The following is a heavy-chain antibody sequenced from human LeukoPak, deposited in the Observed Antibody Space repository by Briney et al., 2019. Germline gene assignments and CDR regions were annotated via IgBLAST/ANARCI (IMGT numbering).Heavy chain of an antibody. V-gene: IGHV3-9*01. J-gene: IGHJ4*02. CDR1: GFTFDDYA. Sequence: GGSLRLSCAASGFTFDDYAMHWVRQAPGKGLEWVSGISWNSGSIGYADSVKGRFTISRDNAKNSLYLQMNSLRAEDTAMYYCARDRFYDSSGPPSYWGQGTLVTVSS. CDR3: ARDRFYDSSGPPSY. CDR2: ISWNSGSI. D-gene: IGHD3-22*01.